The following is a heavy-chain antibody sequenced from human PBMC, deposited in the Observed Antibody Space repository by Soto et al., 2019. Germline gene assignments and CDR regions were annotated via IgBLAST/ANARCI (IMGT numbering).Heavy chain of an antibody. CDR1: GGSFSGYY. J-gene: IGHJ5*02. Sequence: QVQLQQWGAGLLKPSETLSLTCAVYGGSFSGYYWSWIRQPPGKGLEWIGEINHSGSTNYNPSLKSRVTISVDTSKNQFSLKLSSVTAADTAVYYCARGRVPEVANVFWFDPWGQGTLVTVSS. D-gene: IGHD2-15*01. CDR2: INHSGST. CDR3: ARGRVPEVANVFWFDP. V-gene: IGHV4-34*01.